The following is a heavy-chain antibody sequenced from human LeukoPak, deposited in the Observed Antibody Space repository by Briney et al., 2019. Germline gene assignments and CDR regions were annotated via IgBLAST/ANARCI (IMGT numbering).Heavy chain of an antibody. Sequence: SETLSLTCAVSGGSISSGGYSWSWIRQPPGKGLEWIGYIYHSGSTYYNPSLKSRVTISVDTSKNQFSLKLTSVTAADTAVYYCARSIVVVRRNYYGMDVWGQGTTVTVSS. J-gene: IGHJ6*02. CDR2: IYHSGST. V-gene: IGHV4-30-2*05. D-gene: IGHD2-2*01. CDR1: GGSISSGGYS. CDR3: ARSIVVVRRNYYGMDV.